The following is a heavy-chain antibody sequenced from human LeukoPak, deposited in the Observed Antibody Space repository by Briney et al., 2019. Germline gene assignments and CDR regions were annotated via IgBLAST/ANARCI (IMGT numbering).Heavy chain of an antibody. CDR3: TRESGSYHGNDY. J-gene: IGHJ4*02. Sequence: ASVKVSCKASGYAFTGYYMHWVRQAPGQGLEWMGRINPNNGGTNYAQKFQGRVTMTGDTSISTAYMELSSLRSDDTALYYCTRESGSYHGNDYWGQGTLATVSS. CDR1: GYAFTGYY. D-gene: IGHD1-26*01. V-gene: IGHV1-2*06. CDR2: INPNNGGT.